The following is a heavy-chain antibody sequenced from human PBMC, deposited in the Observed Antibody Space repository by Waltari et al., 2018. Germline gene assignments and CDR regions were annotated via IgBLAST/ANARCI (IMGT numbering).Heavy chain of an antibody. CDR3: ARDALYYYDSSGPDAFDI. CDR2: IYYSGST. V-gene: IGHV4-59*01. J-gene: IGHJ3*02. CDR1: GGSISSYY. D-gene: IGHD3-22*01. Sequence: QVQLQESGPGLVKPSETLSLTCTVSGGSISSYYWSWIRQPPGQGLEWIGYIYYSGSTNYNPSLKSRVTISVDTSKNQFSLKLSSVTAADTAVYYCARDALYYYDSSGPDAFDIWGQGTMVTVSS.